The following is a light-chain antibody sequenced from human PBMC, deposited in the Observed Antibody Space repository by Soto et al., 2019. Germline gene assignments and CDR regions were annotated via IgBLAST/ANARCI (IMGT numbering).Light chain of an antibody. Sequence: QSVLTQPASVSGSPGQSNTIYCTGTSSDVGGSNYVSWYQQLPGKAPKLMIYDVSDRPSGVSDRFSGSKSGNTASLTISGLQAEDEADYYCSSYTSSSLYVFGTGTKVTVL. CDR2: DVS. J-gene: IGLJ1*01. CDR3: SSYTSSSLYV. V-gene: IGLV2-14*01. CDR1: SSDVGGSNY.